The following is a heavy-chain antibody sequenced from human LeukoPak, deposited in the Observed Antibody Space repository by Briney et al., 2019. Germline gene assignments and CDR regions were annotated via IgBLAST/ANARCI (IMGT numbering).Heavy chain of an antibody. D-gene: IGHD5-24*01. CDR3: AREMAATYDAFDV. J-gene: IGHJ3*01. Sequence: TGGSLRLSCAASEFTFITYNMHWVRQAPGKGLEWVSSIGGGSNYIYYADSLKGRSTISRDNAKNSLYLQMNSLRADDTAVYYCAREMAATYDAFDVWGQGTMVTVSS. CDR1: EFTFITYN. V-gene: IGHV3-21*01. CDR2: IGGGSNYI.